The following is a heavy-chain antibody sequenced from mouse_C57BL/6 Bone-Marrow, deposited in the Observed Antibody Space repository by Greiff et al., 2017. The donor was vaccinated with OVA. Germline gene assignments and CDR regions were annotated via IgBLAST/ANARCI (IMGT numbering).Heavy chain of an antibody. CDR3: ARPPPYWYFDV. Sequence: VQLQQPGAELVKPGASVKLSCKASGYTFTSYWMHWVKQRPGQGLEWIGMIHPNSGSTNYNEKFKSKATLTVDKSSSTAYMQLSSLTSEDSAVYYCARPPPYWYFDVWGTGTTVTVSS. CDR1: GYTFTSYW. J-gene: IGHJ1*03. V-gene: IGHV1-64*01. CDR2: IHPNSGST. D-gene: IGHD6-1*01.